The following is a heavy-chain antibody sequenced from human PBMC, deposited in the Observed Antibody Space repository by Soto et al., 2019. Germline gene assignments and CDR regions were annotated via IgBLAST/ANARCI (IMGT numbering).Heavy chain of an antibody. D-gene: IGHD6-13*01. CDR1: GFNSDDYA. V-gene: IGHV3-9*02. J-gene: IGHJ6*02. CDR3: ARERGYRSFYYGMDV. Sequence: GGSLRLSCAAGGFNSDDYAMHWVRQAPGKGLEWVSGISWNGGSIGYAYSVKGRFTISRDNAKNSLYLQMNSLRSEDTALYYCARERGYRSFYYGMDVWGQGTTVTVSS. CDR2: ISWNGGSI.